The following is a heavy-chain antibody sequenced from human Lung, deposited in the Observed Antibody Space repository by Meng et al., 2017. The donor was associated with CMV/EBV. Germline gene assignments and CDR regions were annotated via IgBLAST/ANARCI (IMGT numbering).Heavy chain of an antibody. CDR3: AKSSLVGPRLHFDY. Sequence: GGSLRLSCSTSGFTFGDYAMSWVRQAPGKGLEWVSTISDVGDGTYYADSVKGRFTISRDNSKNTLYLQMNSLRADDTAVYYCAKSSLVGPRLHFDYWGQGTLVTVSS. J-gene: IGHJ4*02. V-gene: IGHV3-23*01. D-gene: IGHD6-6*01. CDR2: ISDVGDGT. CDR1: GFTFGDYA.